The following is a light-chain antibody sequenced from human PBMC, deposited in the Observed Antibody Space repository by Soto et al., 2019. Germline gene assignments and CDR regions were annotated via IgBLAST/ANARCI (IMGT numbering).Light chain of an antibody. CDR2: EVN. Sequence: QSVLTQPASVSGSPGQSITISCTGTSSDIGGYNFVSWYQHHPGKAPKLMIYEVNNRPSGVSSRFSGSKSDNTASLTISGLQTEDEADYYCSSFTTSSTLVVFGGGTKLTVL. CDR1: SSDIGGYNF. V-gene: IGLV2-14*01. CDR3: SSFTTSSTLVV. J-gene: IGLJ2*01.